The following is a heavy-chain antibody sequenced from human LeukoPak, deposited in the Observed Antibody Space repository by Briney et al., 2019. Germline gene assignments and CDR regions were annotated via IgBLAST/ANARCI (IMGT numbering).Heavy chain of an antibody. D-gene: IGHD2-15*01. CDR3: ARQRDMRTWFDP. Sequence: GESLKISCKGSGYTFTAYWIGWVRQMPGKGLEWMGIIYPGDSDTRYSPSFQGQATISADKSISTAYLQWSSLKASDTAMYYCARQRDMRTWFDPWGQGTLVTVSS. CDR2: IYPGDSDT. CDR1: GYTFTAYW. J-gene: IGHJ5*02. V-gene: IGHV5-51*01.